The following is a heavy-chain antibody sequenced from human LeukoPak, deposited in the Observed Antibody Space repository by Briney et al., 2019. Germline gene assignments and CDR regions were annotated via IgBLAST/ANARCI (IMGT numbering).Heavy chain of an antibody. CDR2: INHSGST. D-gene: IGHD3-9*01. Sequence: SETLSLTCAVYGGSFSGYYLSWIRQPPGKGLEWIGEINHSGSTNYNPSLKSRVTVSVDTSKNQFSLKLSSVTAADTAVYYCARGGGNLLPYFDPKYYYYMDVWGKGTTVTVSS. V-gene: IGHV4-34*01. CDR1: GGSFSGYY. J-gene: IGHJ6*03. CDR3: ARGGGNLLPYFDPKYYYYMDV.